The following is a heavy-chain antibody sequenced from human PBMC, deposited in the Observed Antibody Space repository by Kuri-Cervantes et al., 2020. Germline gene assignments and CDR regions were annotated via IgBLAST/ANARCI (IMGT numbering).Heavy chain of an antibody. V-gene: IGHV1-2*02. CDR3: ARESSGYDPTFDY. CDR2: INPNSGGT. D-gene: IGHD5-12*01. CDR1: GYTFTSYG. J-gene: IGHJ4*02. Sequence: ASVKVSCEASGYTFTSYGISWVRQAPGQGLEWMGWINPNSGGTNYAQKFQGRVTMTRDTSISTAYMELSRLRSDDTAAYYCARESSGYDPTFDYWGQGTLVTVSS.